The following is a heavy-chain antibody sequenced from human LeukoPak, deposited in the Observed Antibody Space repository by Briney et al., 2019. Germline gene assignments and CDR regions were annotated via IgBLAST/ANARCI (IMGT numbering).Heavy chain of an antibody. CDR2: INTNTGNP. Sequence: ASVKVSCKASGYTFTSYAMNWVRQAPGQGLEWMGWINTNTGNPTYAQGFTGRFVFSLDTSVSTAYLQISSLKAEDTAVYYCARETLTMVRGVIAFDIWGQGTMVTVSS. J-gene: IGHJ3*02. V-gene: IGHV7-4-1*02. CDR3: ARETLTMVRGVIAFDI. D-gene: IGHD3-10*01. CDR1: GYTFTSYA.